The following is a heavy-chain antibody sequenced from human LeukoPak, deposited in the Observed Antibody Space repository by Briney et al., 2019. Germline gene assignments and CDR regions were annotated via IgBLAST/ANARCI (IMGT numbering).Heavy chain of an antibody. CDR1: GGSISSSSYY. CDR2: IYYSGST. CDR3: AREEGDHYGDYGWFDP. J-gene: IGHJ5*02. V-gene: IGHV4-39*07. D-gene: IGHD4-17*01. Sequence: PSETLSLTCTVSGGSISSSSYYWGWIRQPPGKGLEWIGSIYYSGSTYYNPSLKSRVTISVDTSKNQFSLKLSSVTAADTVVYYCAREEGDHYGDYGWFDPWGQGTLVTVSS.